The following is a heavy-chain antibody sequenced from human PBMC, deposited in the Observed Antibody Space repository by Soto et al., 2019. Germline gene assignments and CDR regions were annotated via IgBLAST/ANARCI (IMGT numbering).Heavy chain of an antibody. CDR2: ITSGSSTV. CDR3: ARGRYCSSTSCFRDYMDV. Sequence: GGSLRLSCAASGFTFSSYSMNWVRQAPGKGLEWVSYITSGSSTVYYADSVKGRFTISRDNAKNSLYLQMNSLRAEDTAVYYCARGRYCSSTSCFRDYMDVWGKGTTVTVAS. CDR1: GFTFSSYS. V-gene: IGHV3-48*01. J-gene: IGHJ6*03. D-gene: IGHD2-2*01.